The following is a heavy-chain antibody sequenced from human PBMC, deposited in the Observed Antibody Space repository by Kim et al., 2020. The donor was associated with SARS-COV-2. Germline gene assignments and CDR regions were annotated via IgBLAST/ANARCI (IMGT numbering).Heavy chain of an antibody. Sequence: GESLRISCKGSGYSFTSYWISWVRQMPGKGLEWMGRIDPSDSYTNYSPSFQGHVTISADKSISTAYLQWSSLKASDTAMYYCARHYGSSWYAPYYYYGMDVWGQGTTVTVSS. CDR3: ARHYGSSWYAPYYYYGMDV. CDR1: GYSFTSYW. V-gene: IGHV5-10-1*01. D-gene: IGHD6-13*01. J-gene: IGHJ6*02. CDR2: IDPSDSYT.